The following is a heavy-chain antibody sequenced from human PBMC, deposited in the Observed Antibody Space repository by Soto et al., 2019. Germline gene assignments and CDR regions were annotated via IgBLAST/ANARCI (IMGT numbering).Heavy chain of an antibody. CDR2: IYHSGST. CDR3: ARGRGYYGSGSHKYYYYGMDV. V-gene: IGHV4-4*02. J-gene: IGHJ6*02. CDR1: GGSISSSNW. Sequence: SETLSLTCAVSGGSISSSNWWSWVRQPPGKGLEWIGEIYHSGSTNYNPSLKSRVTISVDKSKNQFSLKLSSVTAADTAVYYCARGRGYYGSGSHKYYYYGMDVWGQGTTVTVSS. D-gene: IGHD3-10*01.